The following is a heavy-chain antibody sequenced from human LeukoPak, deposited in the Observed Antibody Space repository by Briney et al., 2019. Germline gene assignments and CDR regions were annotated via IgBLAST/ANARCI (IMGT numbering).Heavy chain of an antibody. V-gene: IGHV4-59*01. J-gene: IGHJ6*02. CDR3: ARCAYYYYGMDV. CDR1: GGSISSYY. Sequence: SETLSLTCTVSGGSISSYYWSWIRQPPGKGLEWIGYIYYSGSTNYNPSLKSRVTISVDTSKNQFSLKLSSVTAADTAVYYCARCAYYYYGMDVWGQGTTVTVSS. CDR2: IYYSGST.